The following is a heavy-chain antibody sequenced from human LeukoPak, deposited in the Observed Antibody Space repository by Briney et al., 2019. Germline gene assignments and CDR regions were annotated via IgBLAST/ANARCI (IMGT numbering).Heavy chain of an antibody. CDR3: ARDLSGYRPLGE. Sequence: ASVKVSCKASGYTFTGYYMHWVRQAPGQGLEWMGWINPNSGDTNYAQKFQGRVTMTRDTSISTAYMELSRLRSDDTAVYYCARDLSGYRPLGEWGQGTLVTVSS. D-gene: IGHD6-13*01. V-gene: IGHV1-2*02. CDR1: GYTFTGYY. CDR2: INPNSGDT. J-gene: IGHJ4*02.